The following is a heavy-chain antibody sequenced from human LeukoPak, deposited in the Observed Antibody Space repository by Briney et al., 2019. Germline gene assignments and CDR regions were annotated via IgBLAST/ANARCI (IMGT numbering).Heavy chain of an antibody. V-gene: IGHV3-23*01. CDR1: GFTFTGYS. Sequence: GSLRLSCAASGFTFTGYSMSWVRQAPGKGLEWVSAISGSGGSTYYADSVKGRFTISRDNSKNTLYLQMNSLRAEDTAVYYCAKSRLGELSLYGYWGQGTLVTVSS. CDR2: ISGSGGST. D-gene: IGHD3-16*02. CDR3: AKSRLGELSLYGY. J-gene: IGHJ4*02.